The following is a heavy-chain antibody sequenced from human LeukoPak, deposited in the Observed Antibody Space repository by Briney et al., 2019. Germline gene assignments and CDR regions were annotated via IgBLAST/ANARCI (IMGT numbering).Heavy chain of an antibody. V-gene: IGHV1-18*01. J-gene: IGHJ4*02. CDR2: ISAYNGNT. CDR3: ARDTGNTIFGVVVDY. CDR1: GYTFTSYG. Sequence: ASVKVSCKASGYTFTSYGISWERQAPGQGLEWMGWISAYNGNTNYAQRLQGRVTMTTDTSTSTAYMELRSLRSDDTAVYYCARDTGNTIFGVVVDYWGQGTLVTVSS. D-gene: IGHD3-3*01.